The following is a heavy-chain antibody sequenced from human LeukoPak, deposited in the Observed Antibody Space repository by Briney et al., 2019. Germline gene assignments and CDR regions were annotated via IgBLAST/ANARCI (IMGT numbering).Heavy chain of an antibody. CDR3: ARDPGHDTSNYGGLDF. Sequence: ASVKVSRKASGYTFTSYGISWVRQAPGQGLEWMGWISAYNGNTNYAQKLQGRVTMTTDTSTSTAYMELRSLRSDDTAVYYCARDPGHDTSNYGGLDFWGQGTLVTVSS. D-gene: IGHD4-11*01. V-gene: IGHV1-18*01. CDR2: ISAYNGNT. CDR1: GYTFTSYG. J-gene: IGHJ4*02.